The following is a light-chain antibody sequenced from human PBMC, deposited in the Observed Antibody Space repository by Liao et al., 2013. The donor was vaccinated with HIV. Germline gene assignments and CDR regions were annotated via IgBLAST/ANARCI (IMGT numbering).Light chain of an antibody. V-gene: IGLV3-1*01. Sequence: SYELTQPPSVSVSPGQTASITCSGDKLGDKYACWYQQKPGQSPVLVIYQDSKRPSGIPERFSGSNSGNTATLTISGVEAGDEADYYCQVWHSFSDHPWVFGGGTKLTVL. CDR1: KLGDKY. J-gene: IGLJ3*02. CDR3: QVWHSFSDHPWV. CDR2: QDS.